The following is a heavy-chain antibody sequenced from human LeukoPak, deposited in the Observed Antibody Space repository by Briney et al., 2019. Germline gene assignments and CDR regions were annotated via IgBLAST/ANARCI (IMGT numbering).Heavy chain of an antibody. CDR2: ISAYNGNT. CDR3: ARDLWYYDSSGYYHSHSEYFQH. J-gene: IGHJ1*01. D-gene: IGHD3-22*01. Sequence: ASVKVSCKASGYTFTSYGISWVRQAPGQGLEWMGWISAYNGNTNYAQKLQGRVTMTTDTSTSTAYMELRSLRSDDTAVYYCARDLWYYDSSGYYHSHSEYFQHWGQGTLVTVSS. CDR1: GYTFTSYG. V-gene: IGHV1-18*01.